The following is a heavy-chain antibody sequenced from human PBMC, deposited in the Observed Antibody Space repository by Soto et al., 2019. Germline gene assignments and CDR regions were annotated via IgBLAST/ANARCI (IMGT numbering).Heavy chain of an antibody. Sequence: PSETLSLTWTVSGDSFSDYYWNGIRQVPGKGLEWIGFVFHSATTSYNPSLKTRVAISDDTSKKQFSLRLTSVTAAGTAIYYCARGHYSSGWPIDHWGQGILVTVSS. CDR3: ARGHYSSGWPIDH. CDR2: VFHSATT. CDR1: GDSFSDYY. V-gene: IGHV4-59*01. D-gene: IGHD6-19*01. J-gene: IGHJ4*02.